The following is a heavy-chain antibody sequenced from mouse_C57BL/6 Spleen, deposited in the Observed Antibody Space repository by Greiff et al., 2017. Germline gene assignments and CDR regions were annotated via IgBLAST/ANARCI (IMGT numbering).Heavy chain of an antibody. V-gene: IGHV5-15*01. CDR3: ARQGSTTVVANYAMDY. Sequence: EVHLVESGGGLVQPGGSLKLSCAASGFTFSDYGMAWVRQAPRKGPEWVAFISNLAYSIYYADTVTGRFTISRENAKNTLYLEMSSLRSEDTAMYYCARQGSTTVVANYAMDYWGQGTSVTVSS. CDR2: ISNLAYSI. CDR1: GFTFSDYG. J-gene: IGHJ4*01. D-gene: IGHD1-1*01.